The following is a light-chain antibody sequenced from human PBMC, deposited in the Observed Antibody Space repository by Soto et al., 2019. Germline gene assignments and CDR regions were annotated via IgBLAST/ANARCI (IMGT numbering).Light chain of an antibody. CDR2: EVT. CDR1: SGDIGGYNY. V-gene: IGLV2-14*01. Sequence: QSALTQPASVSGSPGQSITISCTGTSGDIGGYNYVSWYQQHPGKAPKLLISEVTNRPSGVSNRFSGSKSGNTASLTISGLQAEDEADYYCSSYTSSSTYVFGTGTNVTVL. J-gene: IGLJ1*01. CDR3: SSYTSSSTYV.